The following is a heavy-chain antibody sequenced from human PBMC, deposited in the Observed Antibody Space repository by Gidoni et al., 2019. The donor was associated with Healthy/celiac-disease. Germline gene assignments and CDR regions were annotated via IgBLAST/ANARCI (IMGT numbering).Heavy chain of an antibody. J-gene: IGHJ6*02. CDR2: INPNSGGT. V-gene: IGHV1-2*06. CDR3: ARAGGNKDYIWGSYRKGGMDV. D-gene: IGHD3-16*02. Sequence: PGQGLEWMGRINPNSGGTNYAQKFQGRVTMTRDTSISTVYMELSRLRSDDTAVYYCARAGGNKDYIWGSYRKGGMDVWGQGTTVTVSS.